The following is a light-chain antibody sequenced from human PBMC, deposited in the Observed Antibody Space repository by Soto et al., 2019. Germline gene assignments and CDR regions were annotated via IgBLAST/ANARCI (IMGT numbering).Light chain of an antibody. CDR3: QQYKDWPPYT. J-gene: IGKJ2*01. V-gene: IGKV3-15*01. CDR2: GAS. CDR1: QRISSN. Sequence: EILMTQYQATLSFSPGERATLSCRASQRISSNVAWYQLKPGQAPRLLIYGASTRATGVPARFSGGGSGTEFTLTISSIPSEDFAVYFCQQYKDWPPYTFGQGTKLEIK.